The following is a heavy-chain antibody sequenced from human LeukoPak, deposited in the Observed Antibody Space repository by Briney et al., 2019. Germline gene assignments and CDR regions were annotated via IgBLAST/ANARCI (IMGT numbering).Heavy chain of an antibody. V-gene: IGHV1-69*02. CDR3: ETYGDYLLHPYFDX. Sequence: SVKVSCKASGGTFSSYTISWVRQAPGQGLEWMGRIIPILGIANYAQKFQGRVTITADKSTSTAYMELSSLRSEDTAVYYCETYGDYLLHPYFDXXGQGTXVTV. CDR1: GGTFSSYT. CDR2: IIPILGIA. D-gene: IGHD4-17*01. J-gene: IGHJ4*02.